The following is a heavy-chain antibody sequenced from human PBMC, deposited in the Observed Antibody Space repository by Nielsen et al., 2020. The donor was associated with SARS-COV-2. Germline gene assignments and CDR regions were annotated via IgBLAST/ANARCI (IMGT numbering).Heavy chain of an antibody. J-gene: IGHJ4*02. CDR2: ISSSSSYI. D-gene: IGHD3-22*01. CDR3: ARDLRATKYYYDSSGYYYDY. CDR1: GFTFSSYS. V-gene: IGHV3-21*01. Sequence: GGSLRLSCAASGFTFSSYSMNWVRQAPGKGLEWVSSISSSSSYIYYADSVKGRFTISRDNAKNSLYLQMNSLRAEDTAVYYCARDLRATKYYYDSSGYYYDYWGQGTLVTV.